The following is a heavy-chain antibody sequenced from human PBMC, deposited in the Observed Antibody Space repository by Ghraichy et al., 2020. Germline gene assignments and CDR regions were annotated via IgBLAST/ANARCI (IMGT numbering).Heavy chain of an antibody. CDR3: ARFLVVGTFPDYYYYGMDV. CDR1: GFTFSSYS. V-gene: IGHV3-48*02. J-gene: IGHJ6*02. Sequence: GGSLRLSCAASGFTFSSYSMNWVRQAPGKGLEWVSYISSSSSTIYYADSVKGRFTISRDNAKNSLYLQMNSLRDEDTAVYYCARFLVVGTFPDYYYYGMDVWGQGTTVTVSS. CDR2: ISSSSSTI. D-gene: IGHD3-22*01.